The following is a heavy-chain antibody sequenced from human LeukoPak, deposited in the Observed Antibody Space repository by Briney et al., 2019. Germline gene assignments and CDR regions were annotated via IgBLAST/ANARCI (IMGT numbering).Heavy chain of an antibody. CDR3: ARAKEDTYYYGSGSRGGWFDP. CDR2: INPNSGGR. V-gene: IGHV1-2*02. D-gene: IGHD3-10*01. J-gene: IGHJ5*02. CDR1: GYTFTGYY. Sequence: ASVKVSCKASGYTFTGYYMHWVRQPPAQGLEWMGWINPNSGGRNYAQKFQGRVTMTRDTSISTAYMELSRLRSDDTAVYYCARAKEDTYYYGSGSRGGWFDPWGQGTLVTVSS.